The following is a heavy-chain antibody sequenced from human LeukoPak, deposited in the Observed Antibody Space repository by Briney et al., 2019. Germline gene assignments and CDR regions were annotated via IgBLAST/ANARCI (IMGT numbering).Heavy chain of an antibody. CDR1: GASISSYY. V-gene: IGHV4-59*08. Sequence: SETLSLTCTVSGASISSYYWSWIRQPPGKGLEWIGCIYDSGTTYYNPSLKSRVTISMDTSKNQLSLKLSSVTAADTAVFYCARSFRYSGYDYYFDPWGQGTLVTVSS. CDR2: IYDSGTT. CDR3: ARSFRYSGYDYYFDP. D-gene: IGHD5-12*01. J-gene: IGHJ5*02.